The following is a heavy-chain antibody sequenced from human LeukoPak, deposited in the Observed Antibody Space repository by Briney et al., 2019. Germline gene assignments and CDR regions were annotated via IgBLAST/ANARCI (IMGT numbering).Heavy chain of an antibody. D-gene: IGHD1-20*01. Sequence: SETLSLTCTVSGGSISSYYWSWIRQPPGKGLEWIGYIYYSGSTNYNPSLKSRVTISVDTSKNQFSLKLSSVTAADTAVYYCVRGITGTTGYWGQGTLVTVSS. V-gene: IGHV4-59*01. CDR1: GGSISSYY. CDR3: VRGITGTTGY. CDR2: IYYSGST. J-gene: IGHJ4*02.